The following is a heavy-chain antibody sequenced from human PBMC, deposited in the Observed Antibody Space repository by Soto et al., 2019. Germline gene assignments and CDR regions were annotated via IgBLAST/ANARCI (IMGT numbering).Heavy chain of an antibody. CDR1: GFTFRNYA. CDR3: ARPWGQLSTYYYGMDV. Sequence: GGSLRLSCAASGFTFRNYAMHWVRQAPGKGLEWVATISYDGDNKYYTDSVKGPFTISRDNSKNTLYLQMNSLRPEDTAVYYCARPWGQLSTYYYGMDVWGLGTTVTVSS. J-gene: IGHJ6*02. CDR2: ISYDGDNK. D-gene: IGHD3-16*01. V-gene: IGHV3-30-3*01.